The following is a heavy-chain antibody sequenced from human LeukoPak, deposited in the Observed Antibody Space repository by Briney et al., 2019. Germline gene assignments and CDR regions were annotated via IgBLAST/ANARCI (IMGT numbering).Heavy chain of an antibody. V-gene: IGHV4-34*01. CDR1: GGSFRGYY. Sequence: SETLSLTCAVYGGSFRGYYWSWIRQPPGKGLEWIGEINHSGSTNYNPSLKSRVTISVDTSKNHFSLKLSSVTAADTAVYFCARQGELEVFDYWGQGTLVTVSS. CDR2: INHSGST. CDR3: ARQGELEVFDY. D-gene: IGHD1-1*01. J-gene: IGHJ4*02.